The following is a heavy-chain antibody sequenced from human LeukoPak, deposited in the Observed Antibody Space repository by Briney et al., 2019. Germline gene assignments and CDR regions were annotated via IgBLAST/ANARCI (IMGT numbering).Heavy chain of an antibody. CDR2: IIPIFGTA. J-gene: IGHJ5*02. D-gene: IGHD5-12*01. CDR3: ARGDIVATTYNWFDP. CDR1: GGTFSSYA. Sequence: SVKVSCKASGGTFSSYAISWVRQAPGQGLEWMGGIIPIFGTANYAQKFQGRVTITTGESTSTAYMELSSLRSEDTAVYYCARGDIVATTYNWFDPWGQGTLVTVSS. V-gene: IGHV1-69*05.